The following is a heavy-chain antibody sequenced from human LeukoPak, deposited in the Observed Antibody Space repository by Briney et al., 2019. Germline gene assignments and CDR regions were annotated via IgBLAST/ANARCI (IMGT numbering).Heavy chain of an antibody. Sequence: SETLSLTCTVSGDSIRNFYWNWIRQSPGKGLEWTGYIYQSGNTNYNPSLKSRLTMSIDTSKNQFSLNLNSVTAADTAVYYCARATYGSGSYYVVNFDYWGQGTLVTVSS. CDR3: ARATYGSGSYYVVNFDY. CDR2: IYQSGNT. D-gene: IGHD3-10*01. CDR1: GDSIRNFY. J-gene: IGHJ4*02. V-gene: IGHV4-59*01.